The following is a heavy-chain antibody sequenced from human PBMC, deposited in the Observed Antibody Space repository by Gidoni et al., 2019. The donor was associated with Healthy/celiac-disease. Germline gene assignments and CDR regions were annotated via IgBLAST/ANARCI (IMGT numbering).Heavy chain of an antibody. Sequence: SWIRQPPGKGLEWIGYIYYSGSTNYNPSLKSRVTISVDTSKNQFSLKLSSVTAADTAVYYCARELMLIDAFDIWGQGTMVTVSS. CDR3: ARELMLIDAFDI. CDR2: IYYSGST. J-gene: IGHJ3*02. V-gene: IGHV4-59*01. D-gene: IGHD2-8*01.